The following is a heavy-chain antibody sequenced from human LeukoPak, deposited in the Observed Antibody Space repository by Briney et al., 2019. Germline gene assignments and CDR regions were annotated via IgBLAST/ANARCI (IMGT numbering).Heavy chain of an antibody. D-gene: IGHD3-22*01. CDR1: GYSFTSYW. Sequence: GESLKISCKGSGYSFTSYWIGWVRQMPGKGLERMGIIYPGDSDTRYSPSFQGQVTISADKSISTAYLQWSSLKASDTAMYYCARRGYYDSSGSPPPDYWGQGTLVTVSS. J-gene: IGHJ4*02. CDR3: ARRGYYDSSGSPPPDY. CDR2: IYPGDSDT. V-gene: IGHV5-51*01.